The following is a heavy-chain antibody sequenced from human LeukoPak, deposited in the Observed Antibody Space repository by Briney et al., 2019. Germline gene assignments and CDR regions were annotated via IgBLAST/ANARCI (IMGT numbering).Heavy chain of an antibody. J-gene: IGHJ4*02. CDR3: ARGEIAAAAGTGYYFDY. CDR1: GGSINNYY. V-gene: IGHV4-59*08. CDR2: IYYSGIT. Sequence: SETLSLTCTVSGGSINNYYWNWIRQPPGKGLEWIGYIYYSGITNYNPSLKSRVSISVDTSRNQFSLSLNSVTAADTAVYYCARGEIAAAAGTGYYFDYWGQGTLVTVSS. D-gene: IGHD6-13*01.